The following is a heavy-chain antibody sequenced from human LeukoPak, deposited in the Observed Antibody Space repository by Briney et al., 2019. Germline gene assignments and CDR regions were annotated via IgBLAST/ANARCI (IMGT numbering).Heavy chain of an antibody. CDR1: GFTVRSNY. CDR3: AGALYYNYYETRYFAY. Sequence: GGSLRLSCTASGFTVRSNYMFWVRQAPGKGLECVSVIYSDGSAYYADSAKGRFTISRDSSMNTLFLQMNSLRAEDTAMYYCAGALYYNYYETRYFAYWGQGTPVTVSS. D-gene: IGHD3-22*01. J-gene: IGHJ4*02. CDR2: IYSDGSA. V-gene: IGHV3-53*01.